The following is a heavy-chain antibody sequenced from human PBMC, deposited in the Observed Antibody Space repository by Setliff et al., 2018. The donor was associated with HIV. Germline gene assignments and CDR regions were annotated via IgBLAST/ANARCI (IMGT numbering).Heavy chain of an antibody. D-gene: IGHD5-12*01. V-gene: IGHV4-4*08. CDR3: ALDPGYRRDY. CDR2: IYTSGST. Sequence: SETLSLTCTVSGGSISGYYWSWIRQPPGKGLEWIGYIYTSGSTNYNPSLKSRVTMSVDTSKNQFSLNLSSVTAADTAVYYCALDPGYRRDYWGQGTLVTV. J-gene: IGHJ4*02. CDR1: GGSISGYY.